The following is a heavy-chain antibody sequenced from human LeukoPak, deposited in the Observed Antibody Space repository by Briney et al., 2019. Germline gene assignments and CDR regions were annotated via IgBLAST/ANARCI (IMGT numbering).Heavy chain of an antibody. J-gene: IGHJ4*02. Sequence: GGSLRLSCAASGFTFSRYSMNWVRQAPGKGLEWVSYISSSSRTIHYADSVKGRFTISRDNARNSLYLQMNSLRAEDTAVYYCAKDPDCTSGICYTFFDYWGQGTLVTVSS. D-gene: IGHD2-8*01. CDR2: ISSSSRTI. CDR1: GFTFSRYS. CDR3: AKDPDCTSGICYTFFDY. V-gene: IGHV3-48*01.